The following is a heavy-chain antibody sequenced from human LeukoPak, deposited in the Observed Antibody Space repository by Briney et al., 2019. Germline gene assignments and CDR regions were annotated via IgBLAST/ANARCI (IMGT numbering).Heavy chain of an antibody. Sequence: GGSLRPSCVASGFTFSTYAMSWVRQAPGKGLEWVSSISGSGGSTYFAEFVKGRSTISRDNSKNTLYLQMNSLRAEDTAVYYCAKGGQRYDFWRFDYWGQGTLVTVSS. CDR1: GFTFSTYA. CDR2: ISGSGGST. V-gene: IGHV3-23*01. CDR3: AKGGQRYDFWRFDY. D-gene: IGHD3-3*01. J-gene: IGHJ4*02.